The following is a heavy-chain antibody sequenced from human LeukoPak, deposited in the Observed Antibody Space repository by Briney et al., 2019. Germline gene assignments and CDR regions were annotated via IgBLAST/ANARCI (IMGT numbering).Heavy chain of an antibody. CDR1: GFTFSSYS. Sequence: GGSLRLSCAASGFTFSSYSMNWVRQAPGKGLEWVSSISSSSSYIYYADSVKGRFTISRDNAKNSLYLQMNSLRAEDTAVYYCARSGYSGSYQLDYWGQGTLVTVSS. CDR3: ARSGYSGSYQLDY. V-gene: IGHV3-21*01. D-gene: IGHD1-26*01. CDR2: ISSSSSYI. J-gene: IGHJ4*02.